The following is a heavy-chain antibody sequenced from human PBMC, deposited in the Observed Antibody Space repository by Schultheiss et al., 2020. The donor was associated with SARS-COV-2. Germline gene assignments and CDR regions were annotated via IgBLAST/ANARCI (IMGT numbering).Heavy chain of an antibody. CDR1: GGSISSSSYY. Sequence: TLSLTCTVSGGSISSSSYYWGWIRQPPGKALEWLALIYWNDDKRYSPSLKSRLTITKDTSKNQVVLTMTNMDPVDTATYYCAHSQPGIAAAATKGFDPWGQGTLVTVS. CDR3: AHSQPGIAAAATKGFDP. D-gene: IGHD6-13*01. CDR2: IYWNDDK. V-gene: IGHV2-5*01. J-gene: IGHJ5*02.